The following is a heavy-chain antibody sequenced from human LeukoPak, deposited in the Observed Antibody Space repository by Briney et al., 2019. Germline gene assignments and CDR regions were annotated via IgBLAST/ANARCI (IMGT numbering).Heavy chain of an antibody. V-gene: IGHV3-23*01. CDR1: GVTFSSYA. D-gene: IGHD3-3*01. Sequence: GGSLRLSCAASGVTFSSYAMSWVRQAPGKGLEWVSGISGSGGSTYYADSVKGRFTISRDNSKNTLYLQMNSLRGEDTAVYYCAKKTTFWSGYYDYWGQGTLVTVSS. J-gene: IGHJ4*02. CDR2: ISGSGGST. CDR3: AKKTTFWSGYYDY.